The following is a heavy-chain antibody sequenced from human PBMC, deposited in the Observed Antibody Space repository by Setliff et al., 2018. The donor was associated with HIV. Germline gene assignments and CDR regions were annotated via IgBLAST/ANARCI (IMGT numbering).Heavy chain of an antibody. CDR3: AGSRGYFVKAD. D-gene: IGHD3-22*01. J-gene: IGHJ4*02. V-gene: IGHV3-21*01. CDR2: ISSTSIYK. CDR1: GFTSSRYT. Sequence: GGSLRLSCAASGFTSSRYTMNWVRQAPGKGLEWVSSISSTSIYKYYADSVKGRFTISRDNAKDSLYLQMNSLRGEDTAVYYCAGSRGYFVKADWGQGTLVTVSS.